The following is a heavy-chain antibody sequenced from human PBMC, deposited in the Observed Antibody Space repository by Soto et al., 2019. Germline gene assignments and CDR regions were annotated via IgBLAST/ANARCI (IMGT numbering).Heavy chain of an antibody. D-gene: IGHD2-21*02. V-gene: IGHV4-30-2*01. CDR3: ARGAYCGGDCYLFDY. CDR1: GGSISSGGYS. CDR2: IYHSGST. Sequence: KTSETLSLTCAVSGGSISSGGYSWSWIRQPPGKGLEWIGYIYHSGSTYYNPSLKSRVTISVDRSKNQFSLKLSSVTAADTAVYYCARGAYCGGDCYLFDYWGQGTLVTVSS. J-gene: IGHJ4*02.